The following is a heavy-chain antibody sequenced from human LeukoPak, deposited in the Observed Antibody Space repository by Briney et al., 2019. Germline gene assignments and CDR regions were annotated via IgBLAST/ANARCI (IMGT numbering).Heavy chain of an antibody. CDR3: VKGSSGSYYDDLDY. CDR2: ISSNGGST. V-gene: IGHV3-64D*09. Sequence: PGGSLRLSCSASGFTFSSYAMHWVRQAPGKGLEYVSGISSNGGSTDYTDSVKGGFTISRDNSKNTLYLQMSSLRAEDTAVYYCVKGSSGSYYDDLDYWGQGTLVTVSS. J-gene: IGHJ4*02. CDR1: GFTFSSYA. D-gene: IGHD1-26*01.